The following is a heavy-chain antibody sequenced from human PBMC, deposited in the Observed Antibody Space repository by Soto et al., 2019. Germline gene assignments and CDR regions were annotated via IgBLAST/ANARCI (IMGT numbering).Heavy chain of an antibody. V-gene: IGHV3-33*01. J-gene: IGHJ4*02. CDR1: GFTFSGSD. Sequence: PGGSLRLSCGASGFTFSGSDMHWVRQAPGKGLEWVSSIWYEGSNKCYVDSVKGRLTISRDKAKDTLDVQMSSLRAEDTAVYYCARDQPGYSYGYGLGYWGQGTLVTVSS. CDR2: IWYEGSNK. D-gene: IGHD5-18*01. CDR3: ARDQPGYSYGYGLGY.